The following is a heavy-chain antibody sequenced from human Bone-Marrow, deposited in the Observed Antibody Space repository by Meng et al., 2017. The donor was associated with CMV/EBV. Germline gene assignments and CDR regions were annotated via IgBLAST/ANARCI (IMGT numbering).Heavy chain of an antibody. J-gene: IGHJ4*02. Sequence: ASVKVSCKASGYTFTAYYMHWVRQAPGQGLEWMGWINPSSGGTNNAQKFQGRATLTRDTSISTAYLELNRLRSDDTAVYYCARDLGYCSSTSCYGADYWGQGTLVTVSS. CDR1: GYTFTAYY. CDR3: ARDLGYCSSTSCYGADY. V-gene: IGHV1-2*02. CDR2: INPSSGGT. D-gene: IGHD2-2*01.